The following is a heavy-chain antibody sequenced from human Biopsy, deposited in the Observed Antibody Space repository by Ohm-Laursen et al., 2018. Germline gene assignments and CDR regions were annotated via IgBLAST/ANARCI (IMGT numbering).Heavy chain of an antibody. Sequence: TLSLTCSVSGGSLNNHYWSWIRQSPGKGLEWLAYIYSSGRTNYNPSLKSRIIGSVDPSKNQLSLKVTSVTATDTAMYYCARHDRSGYWGLDYWGQGALVTVSA. D-gene: IGHD3-22*01. CDR2: IYSSGRT. V-gene: IGHV4-4*08. CDR1: GGSLNNHY. CDR3: ARHDRSGYWGLDY. J-gene: IGHJ4*02.